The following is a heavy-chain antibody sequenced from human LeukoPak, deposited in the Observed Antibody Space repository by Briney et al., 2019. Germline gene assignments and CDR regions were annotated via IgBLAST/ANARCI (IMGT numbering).Heavy chain of an antibody. J-gene: IGHJ4*02. Sequence: ASVKVSCKASGGTFSSYAISWVRQAPGQGLEWMGGIIPIFGTANYAQKSQGRVTITADESTSTAYMELSSLRSEDTAVYYCAASWSGYYYFDYWGQGTLVTASS. D-gene: IGHD3-3*01. CDR3: AASWSGYYYFDY. CDR2: IIPIFGTA. V-gene: IGHV1-69*13. CDR1: GGTFSSYA.